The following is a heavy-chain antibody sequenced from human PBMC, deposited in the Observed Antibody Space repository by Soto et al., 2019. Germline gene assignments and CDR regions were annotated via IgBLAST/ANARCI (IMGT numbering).Heavy chain of an antibody. CDR3: AKAPNNGRAGVYGMDV. V-gene: IGHV1-2*04. CDR2: IDADSGDT. CDR1: GYTFSDYY. D-gene: IGHD1-26*01. Sequence: QVQLVQSGAEAKKPGASLKVSCKASGYTFSDYYIHWVRQAPGQGLEWMGWIDADSGDTKYAQKVEGWVNMTWEAANNEGYMSMRRLRSAATAVYYCAKAPNNGRAGVYGMDVWGQGTTVTVSS. J-gene: IGHJ6*02.